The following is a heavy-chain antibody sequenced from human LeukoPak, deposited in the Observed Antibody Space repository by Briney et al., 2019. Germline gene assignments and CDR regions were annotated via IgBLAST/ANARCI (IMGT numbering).Heavy chain of an antibody. J-gene: IGHJ4*02. Sequence: ASVKVSCKASGYTFTSCDINWVRQATGQGLEWMGWMNPNSGNTGYGQSFQGRITMTGDISIGTAYMELSNLTSEDTAIYYCTRGSSGRRDDGSQGTLVTVS. V-gene: IGHV1-8*01. CDR2: MNPNSGNT. D-gene: IGHD6-19*01. CDR1: GYTFTSCD. CDR3: TRGSSGRRDD.